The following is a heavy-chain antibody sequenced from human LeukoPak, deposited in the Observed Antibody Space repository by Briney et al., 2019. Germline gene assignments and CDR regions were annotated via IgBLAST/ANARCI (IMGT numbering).Heavy chain of an antibody. CDR3: ARRVRYFDWFDAFDI. J-gene: IGHJ3*02. D-gene: IGHD3-9*01. CDR1: GGSISSSSYY. CDR2: IYYSGST. V-gene: IGHV4-39*01. Sequence: TSETLSLTCTVSGGSISSSSYYWGWIRQPPGKGLEWIGSIYYSGSTYYNPSLKSRVTISVDTSKNQFSLKLSSVTAADTAVYYCARRVRYFDWFDAFDIWGQGTMVTVSS.